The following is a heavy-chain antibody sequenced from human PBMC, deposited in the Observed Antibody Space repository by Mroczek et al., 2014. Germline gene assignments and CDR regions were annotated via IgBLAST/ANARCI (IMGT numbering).Heavy chain of an antibody. CDR3: ARDLGYCTNGVCYDNDY. J-gene: IGHJ4*02. CDR1: GGSISSGDYY. CDR2: IYYSGST. Sequence: QVQLVQSGPGLVKPSQTLSLTCTVSGGSISSGDYYWSWIRQPPGKGLEWIGYIYYSGSTYYNPSLKSRVTISVDTSKNQFSLKLSSVTAADTAVYYCARDLGYCTNGVCYDNDYWGQGTLVTVSS. V-gene: IGHV4-30-4*01. D-gene: IGHD2-8*01.